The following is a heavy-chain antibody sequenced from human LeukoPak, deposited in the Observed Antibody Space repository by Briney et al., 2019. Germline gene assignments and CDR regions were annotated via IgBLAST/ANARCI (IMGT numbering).Heavy chain of an antibody. J-gene: IGHJ4*02. D-gene: IGHD2-2*01. CDR1: GFTFSSYS. V-gene: IGHV3-48*01. CDR3: AKDPSAKYTPAYYFDY. Sequence: GGSLRLSCAVSGFTFSSYSMNWVRQAPGKGLEWISYISSSSDTIYYADSVKGRFTISRDNSKNTLYLQMNSLRAEDTAVYYCAKDPSAKYTPAYYFDYWGQGTLVTVSS. CDR2: ISSSSDTI.